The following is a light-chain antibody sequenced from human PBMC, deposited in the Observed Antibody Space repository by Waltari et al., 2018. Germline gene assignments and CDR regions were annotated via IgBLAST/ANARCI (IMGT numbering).Light chain of an antibody. J-gene: IGLJ3*02. CDR3: QTWGTGIRV. V-gene: IGLV4-69*01. CDR2: LNSDGTH. CDR1: SGHSNYA. Sequence: QLVLTQSSSASASLGASVKLTCTLSSGHSNYAIAWHQQQPEKGPRYLMKLNSDGTHNKGDGIPDRCSGSSSGAERYLTISSLQSEDEADYYCQTWGTGIRVFGGGTKLTVL.